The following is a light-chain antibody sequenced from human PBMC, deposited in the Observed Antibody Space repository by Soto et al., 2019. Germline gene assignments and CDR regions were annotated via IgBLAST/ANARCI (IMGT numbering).Light chain of an antibody. Sequence: VLTPSTDALAVALGESSSINCKSSQGVLSSANNKNYLAWYQQKPGQPPKVLIYWASARESGVPDRFSGSGSGTDFTLTISSLQAEDVAVYYCQHDYSSPLTFGGGTKVDI. J-gene: IGKJ4*01. V-gene: IGKV4-1*01. CDR3: QHDYSSPLT. CDR2: WAS. CDR1: QGVLSSANNKNY.